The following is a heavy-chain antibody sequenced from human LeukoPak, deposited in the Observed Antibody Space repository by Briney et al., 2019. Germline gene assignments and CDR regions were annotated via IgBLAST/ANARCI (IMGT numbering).Heavy chain of an antibody. J-gene: IGHJ4*02. D-gene: IGHD5-18*01. V-gene: IGHV4-39*01. Sequence: SETLSLTCIVSRGSISSSNYYWGWIRQPPGKGLEWIGSVYYSGSTYYNPSLSSRVLISVDTSKNQFSLRLNSVTAADTALYYGARLHVDSAFAYWGQGILVTVTS. CDR1: RGSISSSNYY. CDR3: ARLHVDSAFAY. CDR2: VYYSGST.